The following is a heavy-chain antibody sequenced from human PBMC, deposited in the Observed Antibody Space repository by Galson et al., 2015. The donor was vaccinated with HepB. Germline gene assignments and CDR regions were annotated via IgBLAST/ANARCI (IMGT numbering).Heavy chain of an antibody. Sequence: SLRLSCAASGFSLSDYCMSWVRQAPEKGLEWIGRIRRKGDGGTADHAANVKGRFTISKDDSKNTLFLQINSLKIEDTDWYYWVIEVQSGFDPWGQGTLVTVSS. V-gene: IGHV3-15*01. CDR1: GFSLSDYC. CDR3: VIEVQSGFDP. J-gene: IGHJ5*02. CDR2: IRRKGDGGTA.